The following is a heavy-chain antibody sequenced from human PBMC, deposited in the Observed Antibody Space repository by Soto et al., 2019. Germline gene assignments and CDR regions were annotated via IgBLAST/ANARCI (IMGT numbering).Heavy chain of an antibody. V-gene: IGHV3-30*18. CDR2: MSSDGSKI. CDR1: GFDFTYYA. D-gene: IGHD1-26*01. Sequence: QVQLVESGGGAVQPGESLRLSCVASGFDFTYYAMHWVRQAPGKGLESVAVMSSDGSKIHHTDSVKGRFTTSRDNSNNTLYLQMNSLRTEDTAVYFCAKDEGVGGTLGLFDYWGQGTLVSVSS. CDR3: AKDEGVGGTLGLFDY. J-gene: IGHJ4*02.